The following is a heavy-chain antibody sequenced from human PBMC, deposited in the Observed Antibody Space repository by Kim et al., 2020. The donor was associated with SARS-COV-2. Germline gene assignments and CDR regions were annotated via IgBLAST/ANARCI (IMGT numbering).Heavy chain of an antibody. Sequence: FAHSRKGRLAIYIDNTNNTLYLQMNSLRAEDTAVYYCARPGGNSFYFDYWGQGTLVTVSS. J-gene: IGHJ4*02. V-gene: IGHV3-53*01. D-gene: IGHD2-21*02. CDR3: ARPGGNSFYFDY.